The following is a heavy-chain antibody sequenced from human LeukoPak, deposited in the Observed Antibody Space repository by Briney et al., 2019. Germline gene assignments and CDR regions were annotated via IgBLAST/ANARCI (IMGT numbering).Heavy chain of an antibody. CDR2: IYYSGST. D-gene: IGHD3-3*01. J-gene: IGHJ6*04. V-gene: IGHV4-59*08. CDR1: GGSISSYY. Sequence: SETLSLTCTVSGGSISSYYWSWIRQPPGKGLEWIGYIYYSGSTYYNPSLKSRVTISVDTSKNQFSLKLSSVTAADTAVYYCARLAIFGVTRRDVWGKGTTVTVSS. CDR3: ARLAIFGVTRRDV.